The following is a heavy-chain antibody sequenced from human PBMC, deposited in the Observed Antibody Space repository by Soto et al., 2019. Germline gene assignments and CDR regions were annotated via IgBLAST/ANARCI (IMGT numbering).Heavy chain of an antibody. D-gene: IGHD3-22*01. Sequence: QVQLVESGGGVVQPGRSLRLSCAASGFTFSNYAMHWVRQAPGKGLEWVAVISSDGGNNYYAGSVKGRFTMSRDNFRKTLYLQMNSLRAEDTAVYYCARGDLEYSDSGGYYCVPIGYFDLWGRGTLVTVSS. J-gene: IGHJ2*01. V-gene: IGHV3-30-3*01. CDR3: ARGDLEYSDSGGYYCVPIGYFDL. CDR2: ISSDGGNN. CDR1: GFTFSNYA.